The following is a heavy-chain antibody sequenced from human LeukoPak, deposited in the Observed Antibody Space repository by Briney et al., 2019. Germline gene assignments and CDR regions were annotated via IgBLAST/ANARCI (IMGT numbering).Heavy chain of an antibody. CDR1: GGSISSGSYY. D-gene: IGHD3-10*01. Sequence: SETLSLTCTVSGGSISSGSYYWSWIRQPAGKGLEWIGRIYTSGSTNYNPSLKSRVTISVDTSKNQFSLKLSSVTAADTAVYYCARGRTGWFGESYYFDYWGQGTLVTVSS. CDR3: ARGRTGWFGESYYFDY. J-gene: IGHJ4*02. V-gene: IGHV4-61*02. CDR2: IYTSGST.